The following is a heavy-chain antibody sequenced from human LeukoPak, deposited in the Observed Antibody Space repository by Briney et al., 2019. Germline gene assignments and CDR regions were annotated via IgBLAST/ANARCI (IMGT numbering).Heavy chain of an antibody. CDR3: ASSTINYSNYADY. J-gene: IGHJ4*02. D-gene: IGHD4-4*01. Sequence: SVKVSCKASGGTFSSYAISWVRQAPGQGLEWMGRIIPILDIASYAQKFQGRVTITADKSTSTAYMELSSLRSEDTAVYYCASSTINYSNYADYWGQGTLVTVSS. CDR1: GGTFSSYA. CDR2: IIPILDIA. V-gene: IGHV1-69*04.